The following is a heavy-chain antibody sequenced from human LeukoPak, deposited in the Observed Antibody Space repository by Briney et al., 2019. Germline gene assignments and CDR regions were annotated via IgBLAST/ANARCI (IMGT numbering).Heavy chain of an antibody. Sequence: ASETLSLTCAVYGGSFSGYYWSWIRQPPGKGLEWIGEINHSGSTNYNPSLKSRVTISVETSKNQFSLKLSSVTAADTAVYYCARGKEHMDVWGQGTTVTVSS. CDR3: ARGKEHMDV. CDR1: GGSFSGYY. J-gene: IGHJ6*02. V-gene: IGHV4-34*01. CDR2: INHSGST. D-gene: IGHD1/OR15-1a*01.